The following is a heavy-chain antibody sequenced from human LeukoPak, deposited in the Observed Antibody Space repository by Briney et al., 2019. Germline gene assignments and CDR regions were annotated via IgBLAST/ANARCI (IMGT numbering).Heavy chain of an antibody. CDR3: ARDVVHTVTTLDY. J-gene: IGHJ4*02. CDR1: GYKFNRFG. D-gene: IGHD4-17*01. V-gene: IGHV1-18*01. CDR2: ISAQNGNT. Sequence: ASVKASCKASGYKFNRFGISWVRQAPGQGLEWMGWISAQNGNTNYAEKLRGRVTMSTDTFTSTAYIEVRNLRSDDTAMYYCARDVVHTVTTLDYWGQGTLVTVSS.